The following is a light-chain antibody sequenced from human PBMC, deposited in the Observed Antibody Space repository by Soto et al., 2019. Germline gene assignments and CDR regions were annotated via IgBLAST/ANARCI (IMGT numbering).Light chain of an antibody. CDR2: GNS. V-gene: IGLV1-40*01. Sequence: QSVLTQPPSVSGAPGQEVTISCTGSSSNIGANYDVHWYQQRPGTAPKLLIFGNSNRPSGVPDRFSGSKSGTSASLAITGLQAEDEGDYYCQSYDNTLSAHYVFGTGTQLTVL. CDR1: SSNIGANYD. J-gene: IGLJ1*01. CDR3: QSYDNTLSAHYV.